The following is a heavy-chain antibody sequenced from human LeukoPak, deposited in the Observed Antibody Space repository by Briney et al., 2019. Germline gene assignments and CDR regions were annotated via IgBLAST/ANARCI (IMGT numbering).Heavy chain of an antibody. CDR1: GGSISSSSYY. J-gene: IGHJ4*02. CDR3: AGRGAAVAGTGDY. D-gene: IGHD6-19*01. V-gene: IGHV4-39*07. CDR2: IYYSGST. Sequence: SETLSLTCTVSGGSISSSSYYWGWIRQPPGKGLGWVGSIYYSGSTYYNPSLKSRVTISVDTSKNQFSLKLSSVTAADTAVYYCAGRGAAVAGTGDYWGQGTLVSVSS.